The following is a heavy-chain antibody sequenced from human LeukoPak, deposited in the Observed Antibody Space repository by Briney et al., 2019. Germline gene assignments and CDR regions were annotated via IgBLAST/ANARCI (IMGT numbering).Heavy chain of an antibody. J-gene: IGHJ6*02. V-gene: IGHV4-31*03. CDR1: GGSISSGGYY. CDR3: ATLPRYYYYGMDV. CDR2: IYYSGST. Sequence: SETLSLTCTVSGGSISSGGYYWSWIRQHPGKGLEWIGYIYYSGSTYYNPSLKSRVTISVDTSKNRFSLKLSSVTAADTAVYYCATLPRYYYYGMDVWGQGTTVTVSS.